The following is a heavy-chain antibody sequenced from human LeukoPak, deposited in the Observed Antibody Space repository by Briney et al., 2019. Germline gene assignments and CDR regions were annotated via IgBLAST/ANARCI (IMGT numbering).Heavy chain of an antibody. Sequence: SETLSLTCAVSDDSFSSHYWTWVRQPPGKGLEWIGYISYIGSTNYNPSLESRVTISIDTSRNQFSLRLSSVTAADTAVYYCARDLVTVTKGFDIWGQGTMVSVSS. CDR1: DDSFSSHY. J-gene: IGHJ3*02. V-gene: IGHV4-59*11. CDR3: ARDLVTVTKGFDI. D-gene: IGHD4-17*01. CDR2: ISYIGST.